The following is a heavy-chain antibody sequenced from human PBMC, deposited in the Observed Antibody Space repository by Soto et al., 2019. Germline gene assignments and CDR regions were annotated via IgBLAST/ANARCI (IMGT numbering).Heavy chain of an antibody. V-gene: IGHV3-23*05. CDR1: GFTFSNND. CDR2: IDGTSTFS. J-gene: IGHJ5*02. D-gene: IGHD3-10*02. CDR3: AKCSWWFVA. Sequence: PGGSLRLSCVASGFTFSNNDMTWVRQAPGKGLEWVSTIDGTSTFSNYADSVEGRFTISRDNSRNTVYLQMNSLRADDTAVYYFAKCSWWFVAWGPGTLVKVSS.